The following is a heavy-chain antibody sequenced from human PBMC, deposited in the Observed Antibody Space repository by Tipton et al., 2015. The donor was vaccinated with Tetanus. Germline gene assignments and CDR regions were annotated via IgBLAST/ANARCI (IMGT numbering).Heavy chain of an antibody. Sequence: SLRLSCAASGFTFSSDWMHWVRQAPGKGLVWVSRIKRDGSSISYEDSVKGRFTISRDNAKNTLYLQMNSLRAEDTAIYYCAISDVAVADTNWGQGTLVTVSS. CDR1: GFTFSSDW. V-gene: IGHV3-74*01. CDR3: AISDVAVADTN. J-gene: IGHJ4*02. CDR2: IKRDGSSI. D-gene: IGHD6-19*01.